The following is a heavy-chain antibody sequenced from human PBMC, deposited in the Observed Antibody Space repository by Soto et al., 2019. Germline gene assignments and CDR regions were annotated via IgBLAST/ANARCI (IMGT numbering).Heavy chain of an antibody. CDR3: ARHTSYYSYFDY. CDR1: GFTFSSYG. J-gene: IGHJ4*02. D-gene: IGHD3-22*01. CDR2: IWYDGNNK. Sequence: QVQLVESGGGVVQPGRSLRLSCAASGFTFSSYGMHWVRQSPGKGLEWVAVIWYDGNNKYYADSVKGRFTISRDNSKNTLYLQMNSLRAEDSALYYCARHTSYYSYFDYWGQGTLVTVSS. V-gene: IGHV3-33*01.